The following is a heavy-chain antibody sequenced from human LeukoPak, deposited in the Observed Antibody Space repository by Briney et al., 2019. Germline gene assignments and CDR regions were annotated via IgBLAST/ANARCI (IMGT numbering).Heavy chain of an antibody. D-gene: IGHD6-6*01. V-gene: IGHV1-24*01. Sequence: ASVKVSCKVSGYTLTELSMHWVRQAPGKGLEWMGGFDPEDGETIYAQKFQGRVTMTEDTSTDTAYMELSSLRSEDTAVYYCATDFPPTYSSSSTFDYWGQGTLVTVS. J-gene: IGHJ4*02. CDR1: GYTLTELS. CDR2: FDPEDGET. CDR3: ATDFPPTYSSSSTFDY.